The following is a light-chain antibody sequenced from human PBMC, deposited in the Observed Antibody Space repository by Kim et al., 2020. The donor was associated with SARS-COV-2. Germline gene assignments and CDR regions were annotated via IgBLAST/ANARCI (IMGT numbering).Light chain of an antibody. J-gene: IGLJ2*01. CDR1: KLGDKY. CDR3: QAWDSSPV. CDR2: QDS. V-gene: IGLV3-1*01. Sequence: SYELTQPPSVSVSPGQTASITCSGDKLGDKYACWYQQKPGQSPVLVIYQDSKRPSGIPERFSGSNSGNTVTLTISGTQAMDEADYYCQAWDSSPVFGGGTQLTVL.